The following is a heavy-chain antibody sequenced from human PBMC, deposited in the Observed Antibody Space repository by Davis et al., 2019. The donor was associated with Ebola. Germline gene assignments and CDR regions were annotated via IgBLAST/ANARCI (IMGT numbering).Heavy chain of an antibody. CDR1: GFTFSSYG. D-gene: IGHD2-21*01. Sequence: GGSLRLSCAASGFTFSSYGMHWVRQAPGKGLEWVAVIWYDGSNIYYADSVKGRFTISRDNSKNTLYLQMNSLRAEDTAVYYCARTYCGGDCSFDYWGQGTLVTVSS. V-gene: IGHV3-33*01. J-gene: IGHJ4*02. CDR3: ARTYCGGDCSFDY. CDR2: IWYDGSNI.